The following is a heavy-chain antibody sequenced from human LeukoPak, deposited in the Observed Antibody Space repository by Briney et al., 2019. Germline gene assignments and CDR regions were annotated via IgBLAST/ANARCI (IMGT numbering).Heavy chain of an antibody. D-gene: IGHD6-19*01. CDR3: ARPRGIAVAGTKDAFDI. V-gene: IGHV4-39*01. Sequence: PSGTLSLTCAVSGGSISSSSYYWGWIRQPPGKGLEWIGSIYYSGSTYYNPSLKSRVTISVDTSKNQFSLKLSSVTAADTAVYYCARPRGIAVAGTKDAFDIWGQGTMVTVSS. CDR1: GGSISSSSYY. CDR2: IYYSGST. J-gene: IGHJ3*02.